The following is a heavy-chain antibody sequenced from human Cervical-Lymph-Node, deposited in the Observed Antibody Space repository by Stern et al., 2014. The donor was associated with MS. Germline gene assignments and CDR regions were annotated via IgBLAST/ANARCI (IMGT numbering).Heavy chain of an antibody. CDR3: ARLEYSTSWYSHYFDY. V-gene: IGHV4-39*01. CDR2: VYHSGST. CDR1: GGSISSGSFY. Sequence: VQLEESGPGLVKPSETLSLSCTVSGGSISSGSFYWGWIRLPPGKGLEWIGTVYHSGSTHYHLSLKSRVTLSVDTSKNQFPINRSAVTAADTAVYYCARLEYSTSWYSHYFDYWGQGTLVTVSS. J-gene: IGHJ4*02. D-gene: IGHD6-13*01.